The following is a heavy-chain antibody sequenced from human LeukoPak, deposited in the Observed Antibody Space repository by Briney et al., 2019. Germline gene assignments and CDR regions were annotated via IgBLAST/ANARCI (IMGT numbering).Heavy chain of an antibody. CDR3: ARVGDVSGYYYYMDV. V-gene: IGHV4-59*08. J-gene: IGHJ6*03. D-gene: IGHD1-26*01. Sequence: SETLSLTCTVSGGSISSYYWSWIRQPPGKGLEWIGYIYYSGSTNYNPSLKSRVTISVDTSKNQFSLKLYSVTAADTAVYYCARVGDVSGYYYYMDVWGRGTTVTVSS. CDR1: GGSISSYY. CDR2: IYYSGST.